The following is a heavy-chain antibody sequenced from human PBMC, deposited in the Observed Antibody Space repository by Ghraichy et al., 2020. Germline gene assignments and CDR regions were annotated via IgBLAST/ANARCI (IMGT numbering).Heavy chain of an antibody. V-gene: IGHV4-39*07. CDR3: ARDHTVTTVLMDV. Sequence: LSLTCTVSGGSISSSSYYWGWIRQPPGKGLEWIGSIYYSGSTYYNPSLKSRVTISVDTSKNQFSLKLSSVTAADTAVYYCARDHTVTTVLMDVWGQGTTVTVSS. CDR2: IYYSGST. J-gene: IGHJ6*02. D-gene: IGHD4-17*01. CDR1: GGSISSSSYY.